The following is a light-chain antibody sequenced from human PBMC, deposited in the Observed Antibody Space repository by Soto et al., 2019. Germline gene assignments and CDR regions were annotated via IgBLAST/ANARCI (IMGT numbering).Light chain of an antibody. Sequence: QSVLTQPPSASETPEQRVIISCSGGNSNIGTNSVSWYQHLPGTAPKLLIYNSYQRPAGVPDRFSGSKSGTSASLAISGLQSEDEANYYCVAWDDSLKTLLFGGGTQLTVL. CDR3: VAWDDSLKTLL. V-gene: IGLV1-44*01. J-gene: IGLJ3*02. CDR1: NSNIGTNS. CDR2: NSY.